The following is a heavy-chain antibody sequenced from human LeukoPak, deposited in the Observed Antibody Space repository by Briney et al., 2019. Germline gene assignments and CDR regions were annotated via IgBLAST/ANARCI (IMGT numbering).Heavy chain of an antibody. CDR2: GDYSGGT. V-gene: IGHV4-39*07. D-gene: IGHD3-10*01. CDR3: ARDRSGLLWFGELLP. Sequence: SETLSLTCTVSGDSFTSVTDYWAWIRQPPGKGLEWIASGDYSGGTYYNPSLESRVAISVDTSKNQFSLKLSSVTAADTAVYYCARDRSGLLWFGELLPWSQGTLVTVSS. CDR1: GDSFTSVTDY. J-gene: IGHJ5*02.